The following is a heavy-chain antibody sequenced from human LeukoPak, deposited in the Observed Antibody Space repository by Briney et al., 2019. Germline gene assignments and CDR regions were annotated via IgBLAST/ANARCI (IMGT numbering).Heavy chain of an antibody. V-gene: IGHV4-34*01. Sequence: PSETLSLTCTVSGGSISSYYWSWIRQPPGKGLEWIGEINHSGSTNYNPSLKSRVTISVDTSKNQFSLKLSSVTAADTAVYYCARHVPRYSSSSRGWLGYWGQGTLVTVSS. D-gene: IGHD6-6*01. J-gene: IGHJ4*02. CDR3: ARHVPRYSSSSRGWLGY. CDR1: GGSISSYY. CDR2: INHSGST.